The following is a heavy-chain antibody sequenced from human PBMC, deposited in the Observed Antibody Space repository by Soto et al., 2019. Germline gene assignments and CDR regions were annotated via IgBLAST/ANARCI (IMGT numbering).Heavy chain of an antibody. V-gene: IGHV4-59*01. CDR2: IYYSGST. CDR3: AREETPMSPHYFYYGMDV. Sequence: SETLSLTCTVSGGSISSYYWSWIRQPPGKGLEWIGYIYYSGSTNYNPSLKSRVTISVDTTDNQFSLKLNSVTAADTAVYYCAREETPMSPHYFYYGMDVWGQGTTVTVSS. CDR1: GGSISSYY. J-gene: IGHJ6*02. D-gene: IGHD3-9*01.